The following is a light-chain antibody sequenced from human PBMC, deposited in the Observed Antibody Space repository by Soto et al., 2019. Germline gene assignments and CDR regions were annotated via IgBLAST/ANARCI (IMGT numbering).Light chain of an antibody. V-gene: IGLV2-14*03. CDR2: DVT. CDR3: SPYIGSTTVV. Sequence: QSVLTQPASVSGSPGQSITISCTGTSSDVGGYNYVSWYQQHPGKAPKLMISDVTNRPSGVSNRFSGSKSGNTASLTISGLQAEDEAESCCSPYIGSTTVVFGTGTKVTVL. J-gene: IGLJ1*01. CDR1: SSDVGGYNY.